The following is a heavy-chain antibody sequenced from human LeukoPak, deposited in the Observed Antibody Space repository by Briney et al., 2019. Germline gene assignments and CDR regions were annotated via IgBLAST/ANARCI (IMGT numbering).Heavy chain of an antibody. J-gene: IGHJ4*02. D-gene: IGHD3-16*01. CDR1: GFTFSSYA. Sequence: PGGSLRLSCAASGFTFSSYAMSWVRQAPGKGLEWVSVISGSGGNTDYVDSVKGRFTVSRDNSKNTLYLQMNGLRAEDTAVYYCAKQGSGGYFDYWGQGALVTVSS. V-gene: IGHV3-23*01. CDR3: AKQGSGGYFDY. CDR2: ISGSGGNT.